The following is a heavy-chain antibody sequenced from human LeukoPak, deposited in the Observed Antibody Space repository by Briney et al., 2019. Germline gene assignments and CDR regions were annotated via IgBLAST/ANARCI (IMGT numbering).Heavy chain of an antibody. CDR1: GGSISSSSYY. Sequence: PSETLSLTCTVSGGSISSSSYYWDWIRQPPGKGLEWIVSIYYTGSTYYNPSRKSRVTISVATSKNKFSLKLSSVTAADTSVYYCARGPPAVLYHYDSSGIFYFDYWGQGTLVTVSS. J-gene: IGHJ4*02. V-gene: IGHV4-39*01. CDR2: IYYTGST. CDR3: ARGPPAVLYHYDSSGIFYFDY. D-gene: IGHD3-22*01.